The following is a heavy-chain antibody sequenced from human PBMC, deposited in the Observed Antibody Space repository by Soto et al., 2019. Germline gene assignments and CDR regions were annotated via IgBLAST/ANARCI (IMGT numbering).Heavy chain of an antibody. J-gene: IGHJ4*02. CDR1: GFTCSSNW. D-gene: IGHD5-12*01. CDR3: LRGNSSYGNFDY. CDR2: IKGDGSET. V-gene: IGHV3-74*01. Sequence: GRSLRLSCAGSGFTCSSNWMHWIRQAPGKGVVWVSRIKGDGSETNYADSVKGRFTISRDNAKNTLYLQLNSLRAEDTAVYYCLRGNSSYGNFDYSGQGTRVTVSS.